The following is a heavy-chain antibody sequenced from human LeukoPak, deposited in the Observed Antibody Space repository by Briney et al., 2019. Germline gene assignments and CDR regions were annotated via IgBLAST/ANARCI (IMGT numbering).Heavy chain of an antibody. CDR2: IYPGDSDT. V-gene: IGHV5-51*01. J-gene: IGHJ3*02. CDR3: ARLHLVCSSTSCTPGAFDI. CDR1: GYSFTSYW. D-gene: IGHD2-2*01. Sequence: RGESLKISCKGSGYSFTSYWIGWVRQMPGKGLEWMGIIYPGDSDTRYSPSFQGQVTISADKSISTAYLQWSSLKASDTAMYYCARLHLVCSSTSCTPGAFDIWGQGTMVTVSS.